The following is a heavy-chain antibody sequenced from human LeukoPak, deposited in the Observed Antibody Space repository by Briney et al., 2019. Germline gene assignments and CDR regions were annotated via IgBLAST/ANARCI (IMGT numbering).Heavy chain of an antibody. CDR3: ARGWASGSYRKSGFDY. J-gene: IGHJ4*02. D-gene: IGHD3-10*01. CDR1: GYTFTSYD. Sequence: ASVRVSCKASGYTFTSYDINWVRQATGQGLEWMGWMNPNSGNTGYAQKFQGRVTMTRNTSISTAYMELSSLRSEDTAVYYCARGWASGSYRKSGFDYWGQGTLVTVSS. V-gene: IGHV1-8*01. CDR2: MNPNSGNT.